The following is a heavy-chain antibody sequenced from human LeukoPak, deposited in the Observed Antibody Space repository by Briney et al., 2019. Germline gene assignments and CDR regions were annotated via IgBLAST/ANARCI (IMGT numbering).Heavy chain of an antibody. Sequence: SETLSLTCAVYGGSFSGYYWSWIRQPPGKGLGWIGEINHSGSTNYNPSLKSRVTISVDTSKNQFSLKLSSVTAADTAVYYCARIGPRITIFGVVPLGGGYYMDVWGKGTTVTVSS. D-gene: IGHD3-3*01. V-gene: IGHV4-34*01. J-gene: IGHJ6*03. CDR3: ARIGPRITIFGVVPLGGGYYMDV. CDR2: INHSGST. CDR1: GGSFSGYY.